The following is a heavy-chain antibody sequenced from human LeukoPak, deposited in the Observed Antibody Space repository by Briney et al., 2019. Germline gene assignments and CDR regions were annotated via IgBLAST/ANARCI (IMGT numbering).Heavy chain of an antibody. J-gene: IGHJ4*02. CDR2: ISYDGSNK. Sequence: QSGRSLRLSCAASGFTFSSYAMHWVRQAPGKGLEWVAVISYDGSNKYCADSAKGRFTISRDNSKNTLFLQMNSLRAEDTAVYYCAKEAQGCSITSCYFDSWGQGTLVTVSS. V-gene: IGHV3-30-3*01. CDR1: GFTFSSYA. D-gene: IGHD2-2*01. CDR3: AKEAQGCSITSCYFDS.